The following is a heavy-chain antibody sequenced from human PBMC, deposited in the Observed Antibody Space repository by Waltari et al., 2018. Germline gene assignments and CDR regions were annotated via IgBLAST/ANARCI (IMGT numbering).Heavy chain of an antibody. Sequence: QVQLVESGGGVVQTGGSLRLSCAASGFTFSTYGMHCVRQAPGKGLEWVAFIRSDGTNKYFADSVKGRFTISRDNSKNTLSLQMNSLRPEDTAVYYCARFGDAFDVWGQGTMVTVSS. CDR2: IRSDGTNK. J-gene: IGHJ3*01. D-gene: IGHD3-10*01. CDR3: ARFGDAFDV. V-gene: IGHV3-30*02. CDR1: GFTFSTYG.